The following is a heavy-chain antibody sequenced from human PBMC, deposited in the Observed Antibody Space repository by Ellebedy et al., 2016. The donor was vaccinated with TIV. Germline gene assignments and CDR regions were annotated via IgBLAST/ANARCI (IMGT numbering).Heavy chain of an antibody. CDR1: GFTFSRSA. V-gene: IGHV3-23*01. CDR2: IFSRGGLR. D-gene: IGHD3-22*01. Sequence: GESLKISCVVSGFTFSRSAMNWVRQAPGKGLEWVSAIFSRGGLRYYADSVKGRFTISRDNSKNTLFLQMNSLRVEDTGVYYCAKQDSSGPGEPKSFDHWGQGILVTVSS. J-gene: IGHJ4*02. CDR3: AKQDSSGPGEPKSFDH.